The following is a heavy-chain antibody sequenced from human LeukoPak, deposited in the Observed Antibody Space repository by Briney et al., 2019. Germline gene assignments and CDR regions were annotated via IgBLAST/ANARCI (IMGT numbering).Heavy chain of an antibody. Sequence: PSETLSLTCTVSGGSISSSGYYWGWIRQPPGKGLEWIGSTYYSVNTYYNPSLKSRVTMSVDTSKNQFSLKLSSVTAADTAVYYCARTYYYDSSGNYGYNWFDPWGQGTLVTVSS. CDR3: ARTYYYDSSGNYGYNWFDP. CDR1: GGSISSSGYY. J-gene: IGHJ5*02. D-gene: IGHD3-22*01. CDR2: TYYSVNT. V-gene: IGHV4-39*01.